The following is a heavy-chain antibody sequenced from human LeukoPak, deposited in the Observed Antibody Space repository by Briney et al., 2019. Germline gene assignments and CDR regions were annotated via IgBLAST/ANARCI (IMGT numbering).Heavy chain of an antibody. CDR1: GFTLSDYY. D-gene: IGHD2-2*01. CDR3: ARDESTSAFDI. J-gene: IGHJ3*02. Sequence: GGSLRLSCAASGFTLSDYYMSWIRQAPGKGLEWVSYISSSGSTIYYADPVKGRFTISRDNAKNSLYLQMNSLRAEDTAVYYCARDESTSAFDIWGQGTMVTVSS. V-gene: IGHV3-11*01. CDR2: ISSSGSTI.